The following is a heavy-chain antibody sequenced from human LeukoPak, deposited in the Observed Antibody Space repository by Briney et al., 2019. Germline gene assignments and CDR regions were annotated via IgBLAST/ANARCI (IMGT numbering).Heavy chain of an antibody. CDR2: INPSGPII. J-gene: IGHJ4*02. V-gene: IGHV3-11*01. CDR1: GFNFGDYY. CDR3: ARPRGYSYGYFF. Sequence: GGSLRLSCATSGFNFGDYYMSWIRQAPGKGLEWVSYINPSGPIIYYADSVKGRFTVSRDNAKNSLYLQMNTLRDEDTAVYYCARPRGYSYGYFFWGQGTLVTVSS. D-gene: IGHD5-18*01.